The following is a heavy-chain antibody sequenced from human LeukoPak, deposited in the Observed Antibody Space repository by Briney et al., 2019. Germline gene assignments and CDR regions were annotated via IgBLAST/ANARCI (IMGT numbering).Heavy chain of an antibody. CDR3: ARPGTTVTTFDY. Sequence: SETLSLTCAVYGGSFSGYYWSWIRQPPWKGLEWIGEINHSGSTNYNPSLKSRVTISVDTSKNQFSLKLSSVTAADTAVYYCARPGTTVTTFDYWGQGTLVTVSS. D-gene: IGHD4-17*01. CDR2: INHSGST. CDR1: GGSFSGYY. J-gene: IGHJ4*02. V-gene: IGHV4-34*01.